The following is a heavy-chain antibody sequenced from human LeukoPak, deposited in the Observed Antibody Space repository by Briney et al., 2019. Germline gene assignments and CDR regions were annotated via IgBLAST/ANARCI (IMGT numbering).Heavy chain of an antibody. J-gene: IGHJ4*02. CDR3: AKDDKYSSRIYYFDY. V-gene: IGHV3-23*01. D-gene: IGHD6-13*01. Sequence: GGSLRLSCAASGFTFSNYAMTWVRQAPGKGLEWVSGISGSGGSTYYADSVKGRFTNSRDNSKNTLYLQMNSLRAEDTAVYYCAKDDKYSSRIYYFDYWGQGTLVTVSS. CDR2: ISGSGGST. CDR1: GFTFSNYA.